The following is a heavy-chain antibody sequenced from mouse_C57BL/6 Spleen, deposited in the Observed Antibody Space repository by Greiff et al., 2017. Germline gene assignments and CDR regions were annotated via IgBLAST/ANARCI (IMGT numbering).Heavy chain of an antibody. CDR2: SRNKANDYTT. V-gene: IGHV7-1*01. Sequence: EVMLVESGGGLVQSGRSLRLSCATSGFTFSDFYMEWVRQAPGKGLEWIAASRNKANDYTTEYSASVKGRFIVSRDTSQSILYLQMNALRAEDTAIYYCARDGGRTGTDWYFDVWGTGTTVTVSS. CDR1: GFTFSDFY. CDR3: ARDGGRTGTDWYFDV. D-gene: IGHD4-1*01. J-gene: IGHJ1*03.